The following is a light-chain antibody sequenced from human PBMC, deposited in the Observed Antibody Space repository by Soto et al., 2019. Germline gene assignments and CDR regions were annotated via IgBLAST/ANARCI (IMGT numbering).Light chain of an antibody. CDR3: QQYNNWPPT. CDR2: RAS. J-gene: IGKJ4*01. Sequence: DIVLTQSPGTLSLSPGERATLSCRASQSVSSSYLAWYQQKPGQAPRLLIHRASTRATGIPERFSGSGSGTEFTLTISSLPSEDFAVYYCQQYNNWPPTFGGGTKVDIK. CDR1: QSVSSSY. V-gene: IGKV3D-15*01.